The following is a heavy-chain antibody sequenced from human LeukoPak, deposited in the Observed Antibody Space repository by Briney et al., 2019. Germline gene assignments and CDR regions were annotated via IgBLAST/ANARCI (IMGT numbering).Heavy chain of an antibody. Sequence: PSETLSLTCAVYGGSFSGYYWSWIRQPPGKGLEWIGEINHSGSTSYNPSLKSRVTISVDTSKNQFSLKLSSVTAADTAVYYCARAPQRFDYSGQGTLVTVSS. CDR2: INHSGST. V-gene: IGHV4-34*01. D-gene: IGHD6-25*01. CDR3: ARAPQRFDY. CDR1: GGSFSGYY. J-gene: IGHJ4*02.